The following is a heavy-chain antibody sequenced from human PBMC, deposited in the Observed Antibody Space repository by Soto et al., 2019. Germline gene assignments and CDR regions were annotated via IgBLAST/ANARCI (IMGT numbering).Heavy chain of an antibody. CDR3: ARVPAGMGYDSSGYPYYFDY. Sequence: QVQLVQSGAEVKKPGASVKVSCKASGYTFTSYGISWVRQAPGQGLEWMGWISAYNGNTNYAQKLQGRGTMTTDTSTSTAYMELRSLRSDDTAVYYCARVPAGMGYDSSGYPYYFDYWGQGTLVTVSS. CDR2: ISAYNGNT. V-gene: IGHV1-18*01. J-gene: IGHJ4*02. D-gene: IGHD3-22*01. CDR1: GYTFTSYG.